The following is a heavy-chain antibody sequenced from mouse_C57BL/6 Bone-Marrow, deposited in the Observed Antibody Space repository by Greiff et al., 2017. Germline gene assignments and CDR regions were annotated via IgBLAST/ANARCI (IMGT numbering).Heavy chain of an antibody. CDR3: AKGYDDFSGNYFDY. CDR2: IWRGGST. D-gene: IGHD2-3*01. J-gene: IGHJ2*01. CDR1: GFSLTSYG. Sequence: QVQLKESGPGLVQPSQSLSITCTVSGFSLTSYGVHWVRQPPGKGLEWLGVIWRGGSTDYNAAFISRLSISKDNSKSKVCFKMNSLQTDDTAIYYCAKGYDDFSGNYFDYWGQGTTLTVAS. V-gene: IGHV2-4*01.